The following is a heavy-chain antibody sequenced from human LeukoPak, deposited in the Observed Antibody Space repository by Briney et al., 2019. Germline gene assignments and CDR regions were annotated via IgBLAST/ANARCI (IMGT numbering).Heavy chain of an antibody. D-gene: IGHD1-26*01. CDR1: AFTFSNYA. CDR3: ASPPGLVGLDY. Sequence: GRTLRLSCAASAFTFSNYAMHWVRQAPGKGLEWVAVISYDGSNKYYADSVKGRFTISRDNSKNTLYLQMNSLRAEDTAVYYCASPPGLVGLDYWGQGTLVTVSS. V-gene: IGHV3-30-3*01. CDR2: ISYDGSNK. J-gene: IGHJ4*02.